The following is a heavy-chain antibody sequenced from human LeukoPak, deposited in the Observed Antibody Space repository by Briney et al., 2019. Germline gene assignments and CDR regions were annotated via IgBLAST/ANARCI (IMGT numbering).Heavy chain of an antibody. J-gene: IGHJ5*01. V-gene: IGHV3-20*04. CDR3: TRAITYFYGSVTYDWFDS. D-gene: IGHD3-10*01. CDR2: INWNGGST. Sequence: GGSLRLSCAASGFTFDDYGMSWVRQAPGKGLEWVSGINWNGGSTGYADSVKGRFTISRDNAKNMVYLQMNSLRADDTAIYYCTRAITYFYGSVTYDWFDSWGQGTRVTVSS. CDR1: GFTFDDYG.